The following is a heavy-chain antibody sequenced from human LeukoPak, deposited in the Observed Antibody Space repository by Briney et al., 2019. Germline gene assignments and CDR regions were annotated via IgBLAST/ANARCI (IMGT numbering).Heavy chain of an antibody. CDR3: ARQSRQRGYSYGLDY. D-gene: IGHD5-18*01. J-gene: IGHJ4*02. Sequence: ASVKVSCKASGYTFTGYYMHWVRQAPGQGLEWMGWINPNSGGTNYAQKFQGRVTMTRNTSISTPYMELSRLRSDDTAVYYCARQSRQRGYSYGLDYWGQGTLVTVSS. CDR1: GYTFTGYY. CDR2: INPNSGGT. V-gene: IGHV1-2*02.